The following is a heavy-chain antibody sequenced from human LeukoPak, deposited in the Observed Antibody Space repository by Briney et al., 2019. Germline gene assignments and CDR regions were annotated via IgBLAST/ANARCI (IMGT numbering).Heavy chain of an antibody. J-gene: IGHJ4*02. CDR3: ARHNFYSSTY. D-gene: IGHD6-13*01. CDR1: GGSISSSSYY. Sequence: PSETLSLTCTVSGGSISSSSYYWGWIRQPPGKGLEWIGSIYYSGSTYYNPSLRSRVTISVDTSKTQFSLKLSSVTAADTAVYYCARHNFYSSTYWGQGTLVTVSS. CDR2: IYYSGST. V-gene: IGHV4-39*01.